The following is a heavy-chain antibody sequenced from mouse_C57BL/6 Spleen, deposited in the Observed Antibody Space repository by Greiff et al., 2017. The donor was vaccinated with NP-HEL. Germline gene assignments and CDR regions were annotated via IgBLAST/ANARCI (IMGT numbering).Heavy chain of an antibody. CDR2: IYPGSGST. CDR1: GYTFTSYW. CDR3: ARNYGSSDAMDY. V-gene: IGHV1-55*01. D-gene: IGHD1-1*01. J-gene: IGHJ4*01. Sequence: QVQLQQPGAELVKPGASVKMSCKASGYTFTSYWITWVKQRPGQGLEWIGDIYPGSGSTNYNEKFKSKATLTVDTSSSTAYMQLNSLTSEDSAVYYCARNYGSSDAMDYWGQGTSVTVSS.